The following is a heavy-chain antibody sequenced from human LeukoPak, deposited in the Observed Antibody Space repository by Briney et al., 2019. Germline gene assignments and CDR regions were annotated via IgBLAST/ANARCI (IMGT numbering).Heavy chain of an antibody. V-gene: IGHV3-7*01. CDR2: TNQDGSEE. CDR3: ARYCGGDCYGMDV. Sequence: GGSLRLSCAASGFTFSSHWMTWVRQAPGKGLEWVANTNQDGSEEHYADSVKGRFTISRDNAKNSLYLQMNSLRAEDTAVYYCARYCGGDCYGMDVWGQGTTVIVSS. CDR1: GFTFSSHW. D-gene: IGHD2-21*01. J-gene: IGHJ6*02.